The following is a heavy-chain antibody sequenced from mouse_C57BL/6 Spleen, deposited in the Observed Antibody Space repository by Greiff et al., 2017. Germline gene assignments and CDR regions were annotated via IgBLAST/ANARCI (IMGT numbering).Heavy chain of an antibody. Sequence: EVKVVESGGGLVKPGGSLKLSCAASGFTFSDYGMHWVRQAPEKGLEWVAYISSGSSTIYYADTVKGRFTITRDNAKNTLFLQMTSLRSEDTAMYYCARPFYGNYPWYWDVWGTGTTVTVSS. CDR3: ARPFYGNYPWYWDV. V-gene: IGHV5-17*01. D-gene: IGHD2-10*01. J-gene: IGHJ1*03. CDR2: ISSGSSTI. CDR1: GFTFSDYG.